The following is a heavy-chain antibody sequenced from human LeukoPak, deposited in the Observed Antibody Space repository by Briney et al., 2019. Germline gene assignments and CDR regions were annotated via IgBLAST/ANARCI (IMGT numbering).Heavy chain of an antibody. J-gene: IGHJ4*02. CDR2: ISSSSSYI. CDR3: ARAELGISSLDY. CDR1: GFTFSSYS. D-gene: IGHD7-27*01. V-gene: IGHV3-21*01. Sequence: GGPLRLSCAASGFTFSSYSMNWVRQAPGKGLEWASSISSSSSYIYYADSVKGRFTISRDNAKNSLYLQMNSLRAEDTAVYYCARAELGISSLDYWGQGTLVTVSS.